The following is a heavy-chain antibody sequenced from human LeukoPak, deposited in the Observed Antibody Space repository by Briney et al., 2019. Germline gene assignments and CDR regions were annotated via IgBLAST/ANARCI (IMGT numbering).Heavy chain of an antibody. J-gene: IGHJ4*02. V-gene: IGHV4-39*01. CDR1: GGSISSSSYY. Sequence: SETLSLTCTVSGGSISSSSYYWGWIRQPPGKGLEWIGSIYYSGSTYYNPSLKSRVTISVDTSKDQFSLKLSSVTAADTAVYYCARCGDIVLMVYAYFDYWGQGTLVTVSS. D-gene: IGHD2-8*01. CDR3: ARCGDIVLMVYAYFDY. CDR2: IYYSGST.